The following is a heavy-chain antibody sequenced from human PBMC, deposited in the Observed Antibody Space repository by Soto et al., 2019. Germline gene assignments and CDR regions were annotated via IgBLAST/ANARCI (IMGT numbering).Heavy chain of an antibody. V-gene: IGHV4-59*01. CDR3: ARGSTYYEFWSGYHHLYYFDY. Sequence: SETLSLTCTVSGGSISSYYWSWIRQPPGKGLEWIGYIHYSGSTNYNPSLKSRVTISVDTSKNQFSLKLSSVTAADTAVYYCARGSTYYEFWSGYHHLYYFDYWGQGTLVTVSS. CDR2: IHYSGST. CDR1: GGSISSYY. D-gene: IGHD3-3*01. J-gene: IGHJ4*02.